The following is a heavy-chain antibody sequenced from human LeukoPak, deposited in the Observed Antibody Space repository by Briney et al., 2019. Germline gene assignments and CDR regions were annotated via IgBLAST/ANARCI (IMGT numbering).Heavy chain of an antibody. V-gene: IGHV4-59*12. CDR3: ARGYNYYDSSGYRNY. J-gene: IGHJ4*02. CDR2: IYYSGST. Sequence: PSETLSLTCTVSGGSISSYYWSWIRQPPGKGLEWMGYIYYSGSTNYNPSLKSRVTISVDTSKNQFSLKLSSVTAADTAVYYCARGYNYYDSSGYRNYWGQGTLVTVSS. D-gene: IGHD3-22*01. CDR1: GGSISSYY.